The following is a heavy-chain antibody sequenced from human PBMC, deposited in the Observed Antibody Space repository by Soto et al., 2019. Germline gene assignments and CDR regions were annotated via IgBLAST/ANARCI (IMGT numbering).Heavy chain of an antibody. CDR2: ISARNGYM. CDR1: GYSFSLYG. D-gene: IGHD1-26*01. V-gene: IGHV1-18*01. CDR3: ARERTWEPLLY. Sequence: VELVQSPPAVRRPGASVKVSCQASGYSFSLYGVTWMRQAPGQGLEWMGWISARNGYMHYGQKFEDRVTLTIDTSANTAYMEMRSLRSDDTAFYFCARERTWEPLLYWGRGTLITVSS. J-gene: IGHJ4*01.